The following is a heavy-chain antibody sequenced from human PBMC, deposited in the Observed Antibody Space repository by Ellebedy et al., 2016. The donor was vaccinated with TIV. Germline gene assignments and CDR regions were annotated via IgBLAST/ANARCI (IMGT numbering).Heavy chain of an antibody. J-gene: IGHJ4*02. CDR3: AKDREYSSSWSLYYFDY. CDR2: ISGSGGST. Sequence: GESLKISXAASGFTFSSYAMSWVRQAPGKGLEWVSAISGSGGSTYYADSVKGRFTISRDNSKNTLYLQMNSLRAEDTAVYYCAKDREYSSSWSLYYFDYWGQGTLVTVSS. CDR1: GFTFSSYA. D-gene: IGHD6-13*01. V-gene: IGHV3-23*01.